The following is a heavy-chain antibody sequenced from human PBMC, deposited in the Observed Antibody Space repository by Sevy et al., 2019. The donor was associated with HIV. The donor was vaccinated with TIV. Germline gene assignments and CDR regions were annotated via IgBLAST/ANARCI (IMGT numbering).Heavy chain of an antibody. D-gene: IGHD3-22*01. Sequence: GGSLRLSCAASGFTFSSYAMSWVRQAPGKGLEWVSAISGSGGSTYYADSVKGRFTISRDNSKNTLYLQMNSLRAEDTAVYYCANDWGASYDSSGYYYDYWGQGTLVTVSS. CDR1: GFTFSSYA. V-gene: IGHV3-23*01. J-gene: IGHJ4*02. CDR3: ANDWGASYDSSGYYYDY. CDR2: ISGSGGST.